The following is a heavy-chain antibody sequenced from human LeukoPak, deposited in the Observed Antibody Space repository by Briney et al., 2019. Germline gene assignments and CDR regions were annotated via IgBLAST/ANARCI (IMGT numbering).Heavy chain of an antibody. CDR2: IYSGGGT. CDR1: GFTVSSNY. V-gene: IGHV3-66*01. Sequence: GGSLRLSCAVSGFTVSSNYMSWVRHAPGKGLEWVSVIYSGGGTYYADSVKGRFTISRDNSKNTVYLQMNSLRVEDTAVYYCARSRGTFFPHDYCGQGTLVTVTS. J-gene: IGHJ4*02. CDR3: ARSRGTFFPHDY. D-gene: IGHD3-10*01.